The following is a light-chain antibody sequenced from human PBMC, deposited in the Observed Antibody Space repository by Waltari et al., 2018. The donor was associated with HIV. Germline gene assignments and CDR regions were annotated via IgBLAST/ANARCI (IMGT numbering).Light chain of an antibody. CDR3: QQYNSSPWA. Sequence: DIQMTQSPSTLSASMADTVTITCRASQSILRWLAWYQQKPGKAPKLLIYKASALESGVPSRFSGSGAGTDFTLTITGLQPVDSAIYYCQQYNSSPWAFGQGTKVEVK. J-gene: IGKJ1*01. V-gene: IGKV1-5*03. CDR2: KAS. CDR1: QSILRW.